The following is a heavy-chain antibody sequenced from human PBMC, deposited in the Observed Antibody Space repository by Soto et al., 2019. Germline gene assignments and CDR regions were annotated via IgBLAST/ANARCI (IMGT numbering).Heavy chain of an antibody. D-gene: IGHD2-8*01. CDR3: ARGGPDIVLMVYAISYFYY. CDR2: INHSGST. J-gene: IGHJ4*02. Sequence: QVQLQQWGAGLLKPSETLSLTCAVYGGSFSGYYWSWIRQPPGKGLEWIGEINHSGSTNYNPSLKSRVTTSVDTSKNQFSLKLSSVTAADTAVYYCARGGPDIVLMVYAISYFYYWGQGTLVTVSS. V-gene: IGHV4-34*01. CDR1: GGSFSGYY.